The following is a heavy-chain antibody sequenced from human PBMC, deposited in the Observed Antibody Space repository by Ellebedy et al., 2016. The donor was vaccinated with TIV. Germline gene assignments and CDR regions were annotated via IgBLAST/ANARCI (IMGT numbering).Heavy chain of an antibody. CDR2: INHSGST. V-gene: IGHV4-34*01. Sequence: SETLSLXXAVYGGSFSGYYWSWIRQPPGKGLEWIGEINHSGSTNYNPSLKSRVTISVDTSKNQFSLKLSSVTAADTAVYYCASTVTTPDPYMDVWGQGTTVTVSS. CDR1: GGSFSGYY. J-gene: IGHJ6*02. CDR3: ASTVTTPDPYMDV. D-gene: IGHD4-17*01.